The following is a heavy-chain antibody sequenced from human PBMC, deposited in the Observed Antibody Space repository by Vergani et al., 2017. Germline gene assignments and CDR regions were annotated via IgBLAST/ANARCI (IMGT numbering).Heavy chain of an antibody. CDR1: GGSFSGYY. CDR3: AKDGSSSWYGPNWFDP. D-gene: IGHD6-13*01. Sequence: QVQLQQWGAGLLKPSETLSLTCAVYGGSFSGYYWSWIRQPPGKGLEWIGEINHSGSTNYNPSLKSRVTISVDTSKNQFSLKLSSVTAADTAVYYCAKDGSSSWYGPNWFDPWGQGTLVTVSS. J-gene: IGHJ5*02. V-gene: IGHV4-34*01. CDR2: INHSGST.